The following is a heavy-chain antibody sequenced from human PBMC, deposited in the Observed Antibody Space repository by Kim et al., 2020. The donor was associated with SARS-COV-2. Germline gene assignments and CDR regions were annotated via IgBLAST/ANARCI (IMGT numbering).Heavy chain of an antibody. V-gene: IGHV4-59*08. Sequence: SETLSLTCTVSGGSISSYYWSWIRQPPGKGLEWIGDIYYSGSTNYNPSLNSRVNISVDTSKNQFSLKLSFVTAAATAVYYCASLNLTTVTPIYYYYYGMDVWGQGTTVTVSS. CDR1: GGSISSYY. D-gene: IGHD4-4*01. CDR3: ASLNLTTVTPIYYYYYGMDV. J-gene: IGHJ6*02. CDR2: IYYSGST.